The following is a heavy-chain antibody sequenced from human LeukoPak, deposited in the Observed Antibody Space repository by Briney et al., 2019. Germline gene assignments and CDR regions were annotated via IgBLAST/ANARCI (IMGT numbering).Heavy chain of an antibody. CDR3: ARDTASTMVLFL. CDR2: ISYDGSNK. CDR1: GFTFSSYA. V-gene: IGHV3-30-3*01. J-gene: IGHJ4*02. Sequence: GSLRLSCAASGFTFSSYAMHWVRQAPGKGLEWVAVISYDGSNKYYADSVKGRFTISRDNSKNTLYLQMNSLRAEDTAVCYCARDTASTMVLFLWGQGTLVTVSS. D-gene: IGHD3-10*01.